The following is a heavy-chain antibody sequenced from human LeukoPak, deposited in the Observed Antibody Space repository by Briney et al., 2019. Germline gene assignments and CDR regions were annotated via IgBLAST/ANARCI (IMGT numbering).Heavy chain of an antibody. D-gene: IGHD6-19*01. CDR1: GFTFSSYA. J-gene: IGHJ3*02. CDR2: ISGSGGST. Sequence: GGSLRLSCAASGFTFSSYAMSWVRQAPGKGLEWVSAISGSGGSTDYADSVKGRFTISRDNSKNTLYLQMNSLRAEDTAVYYCAKDWSGWYDAFDIWGQGTMVTVSS. V-gene: IGHV3-23*01. CDR3: AKDWSGWYDAFDI.